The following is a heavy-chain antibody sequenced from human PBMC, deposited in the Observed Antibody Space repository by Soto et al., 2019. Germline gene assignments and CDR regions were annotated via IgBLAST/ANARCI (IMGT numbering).Heavy chain of an antibody. V-gene: IGHV1-18*01. D-gene: IGHD2-15*01. CDR1: GYTFTSFG. CDR3: ARDHRGGTDAFDS. J-gene: IGHJ3*02. Sequence: QVQLVQSGAEVKKPGASVKVSCKASGYTFTSFGISWVRQAPGQGLEWMGWISAYNGNTNYAENLQGRVTMTTDTSTSTAYMELRSLRADDTAVYYCARDHRGGTDAFDSWGQGTMVNVSS. CDR2: ISAYNGNT.